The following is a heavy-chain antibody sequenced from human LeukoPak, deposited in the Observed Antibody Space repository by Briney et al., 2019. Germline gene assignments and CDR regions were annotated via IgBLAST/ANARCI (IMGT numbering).Heavy chain of an antibody. CDR1: GFTFSSYA. CDR3: AKTAHCSSTSCYVPFDY. V-gene: IGHV3-23*01. CDR2: ISGSGGST. Sequence: PGGSLRLSCAASGFTFSSYAMSWVRQAPGKGLEWVSAISGSGGSTYYADSVKGRFTISRDNSKNTLYLQMNSLRAEDTAVYYCAKTAHCSSTSCYVPFDYWGQGTLVTVSS. D-gene: IGHD2-2*01. J-gene: IGHJ4*02.